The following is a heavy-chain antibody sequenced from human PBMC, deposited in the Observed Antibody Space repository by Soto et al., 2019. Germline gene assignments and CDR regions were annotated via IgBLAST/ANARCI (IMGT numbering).Heavy chain of an antibody. J-gene: IGHJ2*01. Sequence: EMQLVESGGGLVQPGRSLRLSCAASGFTFDDFAMHWVRQAPGKGLEWVSGINWNSGDIDYADSVRGRFTISRDNAKNALYLQMNSLRAEDAAFYYCVKDIGASGAYWYFDLWGRVTLVTVSS. CDR2: INWNSGDI. V-gene: IGHV3-9*01. D-gene: IGHD2-8*02. CDR1: GFTFDDFA. CDR3: VKDIGASGAYWYFDL.